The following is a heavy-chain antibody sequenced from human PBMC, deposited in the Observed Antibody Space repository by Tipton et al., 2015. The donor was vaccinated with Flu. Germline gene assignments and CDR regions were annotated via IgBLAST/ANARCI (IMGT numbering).Heavy chain of an antibody. CDR2: IIPIFGTA. V-gene: IGHV1-69*01. CDR1: GGTFSSYA. D-gene: IGHD3-10*01. CDR3: ARAFTYYYGSGSQPPTYYYYMDV. J-gene: IGHJ6*03. Sequence: QLVQSGPEVKKPGSSVKVSCKASGGTFSSYAISWVRQAPGQGLEWMGGIIPIFGTANYAQKFQGRVTITADESTSTAYMELSSLRSEDTAVYYCARAFTYYYGSGSQPPTYYYYMDVCGKGTTVTVSS.